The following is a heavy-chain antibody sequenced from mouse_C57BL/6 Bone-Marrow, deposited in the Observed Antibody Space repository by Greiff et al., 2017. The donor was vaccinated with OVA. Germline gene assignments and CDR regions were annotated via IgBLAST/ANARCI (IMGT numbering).Heavy chain of an antibody. V-gene: IGHV1-82*01. CDR2: IYPGDGDT. D-gene: IGHD1-1*01. J-gene: IGHJ3*01. CDR1: GYAFSSSW. Sequence: VKLKESGPELVKPGASVKISCKASGYAFSSSWMNWVKQRPGKGLEWIGRIYPGDGDTNYNGKFKGKATLTADKSSSTAYMQLSSLTSEDSAVYFCARAPLYYGSSSGFAYWGQGTLVTVSA. CDR3: ARAPLYYGSSSGFAY.